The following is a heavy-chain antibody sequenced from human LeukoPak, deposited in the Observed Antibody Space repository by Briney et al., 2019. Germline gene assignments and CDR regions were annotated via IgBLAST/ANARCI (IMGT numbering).Heavy chain of an antibody. CDR2: INQDGSAQ. J-gene: IGHJ4*02. Sequence: GGSLRLSCADSGFTYGTSWMRWVRQAPGKGLEWVANINQDGSAQYYVDSVKGRFTISRDNAKSSLYLQMNSLRAEDTAVYYCARSARWGQGTLVTVSS. CDR1: GFTYGTSW. V-gene: IGHV3-7*01. CDR3: ARSAR.